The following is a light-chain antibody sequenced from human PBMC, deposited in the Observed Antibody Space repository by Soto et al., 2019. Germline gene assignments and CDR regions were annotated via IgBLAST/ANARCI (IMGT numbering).Light chain of an antibody. CDR3: QQSYSTLYT. J-gene: IGKJ2*01. CDR1: QSISCY. Sequence: DIQMTESPSSLSASVADRVTMTCRASQSISCYLNWYQQKPGKAPKLLIYAASSLQSGVPSRVSGSVPGTNFTVTISSLQPEDFASYYSQQSYSTLYTFGQGTKLAIK. CDR2: AAS. V-gene: IGKV1-39*01.